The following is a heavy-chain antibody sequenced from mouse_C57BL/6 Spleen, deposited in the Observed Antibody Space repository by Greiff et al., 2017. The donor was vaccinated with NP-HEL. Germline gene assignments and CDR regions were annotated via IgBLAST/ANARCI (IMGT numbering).Heavy chain of an antibody. D-gene: IGHD1-1*01. J-gene: IGHJ1*03. CDR3: ARDALSYYGSSYGYFDV. V-gene: IGHV7-1*01. Sequence: EVQVVESGGGLVQSGRSLRLSCATSGFTFSDFYMEWVRQAPGKGLEWIAASRNKANDYTTEYSASVKGRFIVSRDTSQSILYLQMNALRAEDTAIYYCARDALSYYGSSYGYFDVWGTGTTVTVSS. CDR2: SRNKANDYTT. CDR1: GFTFSDFY.